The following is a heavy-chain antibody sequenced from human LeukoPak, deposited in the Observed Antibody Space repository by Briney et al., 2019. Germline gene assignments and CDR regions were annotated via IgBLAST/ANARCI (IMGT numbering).Heavy chain of an antibody. V-gene: IGHV3-53*01. CDR3: ARHTPRYNYPYYYYYMDV. CDR1: GFTVSSNY. J-gene: IGHJ6*03. CDR2: IYSGGST. D-gene: IGHD1-1*01. Sequence: GGSLRLSCAASGFTVSSNYMSWVRQAPGKGLEWVSVIYSGGSTYYADSVKGRFTISRDNSKNTLYLQMNSLRAEDTAVYYCARHTPRYNYPYYYYYMDVWGKGTTVTVSS.